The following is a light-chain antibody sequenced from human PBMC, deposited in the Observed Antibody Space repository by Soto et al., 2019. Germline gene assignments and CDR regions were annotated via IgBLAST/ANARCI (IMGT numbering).Light chain of an antibody. CDR1: QSVTNK. CDR2: DAS. J-gene: IGKJ4*01. V-gene: IGKV3-11*01. Sequence: EIVMAQSPATLSVSPGERATLSCRTSQSVTNKLAWYQQKPGQAPRVLIYDASNRATGIPVRFAGSGSGTDFALTISSLEPEDFVLYYCQHPPTSFGGGTKVEI. CDR3: QHPPTS.